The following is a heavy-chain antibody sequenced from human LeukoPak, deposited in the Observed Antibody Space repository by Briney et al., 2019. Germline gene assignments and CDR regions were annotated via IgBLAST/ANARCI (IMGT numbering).Heavy chain of an antibody. D-gene: IGHD3-10*01. J-gene: IGHJ5*02. Sequence: TSETLSLTCTVSGGSISSYYWSWIRQPAGKGLEWIGRIYTSGSTNYNPSLKSRVTMSVDTSKNQFSLKLSSVTAADTAVYYCARVRNFGEFSNWFDPWGQGTLVTVSS. CDR1: GGSISSYY. CDR3: ARVRNFGEFSNWFDP. V-gene: IGHV4-4*07. CDR2: IYTSGST.